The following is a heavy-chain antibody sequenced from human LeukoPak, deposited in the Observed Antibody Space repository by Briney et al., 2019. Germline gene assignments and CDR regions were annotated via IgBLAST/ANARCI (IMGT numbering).Heavy chain of an antibody. CDR3: ARTYYDFWSGYYGLDYFDY. J-gene: IGHJ4*02. D-gene: IGHD3-3*01. CDR1: GFAFDNYG. Sequence: GGSLRLSCAASGFAFDNYGMNWVRQAPGKGLEWVSGINWNGDRTGYADSVKGRFTISRDNAKNSLYLQMNSLRAEDTAVYYCARTYYDFWSGYYGLDYFDYWGQGTLVTVSS. V-gene: IGHV3-20*04. CDR2: INWNGDRT.